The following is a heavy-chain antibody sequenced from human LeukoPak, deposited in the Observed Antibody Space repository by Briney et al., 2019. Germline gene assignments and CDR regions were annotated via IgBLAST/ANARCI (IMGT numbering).Heavy chain of an antibody. Sequence: PGGSLRLSCAASGFTFSNYWMHWARQAPGKGLVWVSRINGDGSGTGYADSVKGRFTISRDNAKNTLYLQMNSLRAEDTAVYYCAVGANPGAFDYWGQGTLVTVSS. CDR2: INGDGSGT. CDR1: GFTFSNYW. CDR3: AVGANPGAFDY. J-gene: IGHJ4*02. V-gene: IGHV3-74*01. D-gene: IGHD1-26*01.